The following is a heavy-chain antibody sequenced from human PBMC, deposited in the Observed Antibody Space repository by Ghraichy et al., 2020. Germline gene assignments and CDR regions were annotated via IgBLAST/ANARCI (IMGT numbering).Heavy chain of an antibody. V-gene: IGHV3-74*01. Sequence: GSLRLSCAASGFSFTDYWMHWVRQTPGRGLEWVSHLNIDGTTVNYADSLKGRFTISRDNAKNTMYLQMISLTVEGTAVYYCVRSYKDGLRHFDYWGQGTLVTVSS. J-gene: IGHJ4*02. CDR1: GFSFTDYW. CDR2: LNIDGTTV. D-gene: IGHD1-14*01. CDR3: VRSYKDGLRHFDY.